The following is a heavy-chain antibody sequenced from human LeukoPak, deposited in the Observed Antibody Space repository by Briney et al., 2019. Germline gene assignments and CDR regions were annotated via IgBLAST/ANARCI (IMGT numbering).Heavy chain of an antibody. CDR2: IYYSGST. CDR3: ARLGGPAAVDY. J-gene: IGHJ4*02. Sequence: SETLSLTCTVSGGSISGYYWSWIRQPPGKGLEWIGYIYYSGSTTYNPSLKSRVTISVDTSKNQFSLKLTSVTAADTAVYYCARLGGPAAVDYWGQGTLVTVSS. V-gene: IGHV4-59*01. D-gene: IGHD2-2*01. CDR1: GGSISGYY.